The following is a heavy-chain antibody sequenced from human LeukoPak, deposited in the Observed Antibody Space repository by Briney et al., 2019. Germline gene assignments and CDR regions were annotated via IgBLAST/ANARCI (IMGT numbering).Heavy chain of an antibody. D-gene: IGHD6-13*01. CDR2: ISSSSSTI. V-gene: IGHV3-48*01. J-gene: IGHJ4*02. CDR3: ASTYEWGAAAGFDY. Sequence: GGSLRLSCAASGFTFSNYFMNWVRQAPGKGLERVSYISSSSSTIYYRDSVKGRFTISRDNAKNSLHLQMNSLRAEDTAVYYCASTYEWGAAAGFDYWGQGTLVTVSS. CDR1: GFTFSNYF.